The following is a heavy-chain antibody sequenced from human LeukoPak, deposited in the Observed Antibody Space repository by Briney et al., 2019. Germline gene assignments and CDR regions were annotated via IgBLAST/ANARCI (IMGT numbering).Heavy chain of an antibody. Sequence: ASVKVSCKASGYTFTRYGISWVRQVPGQGLEWMGWISAYNGNTNYAQKLQGRVTMTTDTSTSTAYMELRSLRSDDTAVYYCARDERYDFLIAYPYWFDPWGQGTLVTVSS. CDR3: ARDERYDFLIAYPYWFDP. V-gene: IGHV1-18*01. CDR2: ISAYNGNT. CDR1: GYTFTRYG. J-gene: IGHJ5*02. D-gene: IGHD3-3*01.